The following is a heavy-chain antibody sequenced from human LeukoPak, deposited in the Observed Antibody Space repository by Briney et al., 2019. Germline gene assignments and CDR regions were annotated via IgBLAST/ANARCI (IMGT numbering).Heavy chain of an antibody. J-gene: IGHJ3*02. Sequence: PGGSLRLSCAASGFTFSSYAMSWDRQAPGKGLEWVSAISSSGYTIYYGDSAKGRFTVSRDNAKNSLFLQMNKLRAEDTAVYYCARGKTGRYFDFDMWGQGTMVTVSS. V-gene: IGHV3-23*01. CDR1: GFTFSSYA. D-gene: IGHD1-26*01. CDR2: ISSSGYTI. CDR3: ARGKTGRYFDFDM.